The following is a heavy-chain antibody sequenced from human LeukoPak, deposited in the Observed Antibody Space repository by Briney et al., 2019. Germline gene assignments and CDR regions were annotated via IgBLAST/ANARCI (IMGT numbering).Heavy chain of an antibody. CDR3: ARHGYGNVGNWFDP. D-gene: IGHD3-22*01. CDR1: GGSFSGYY. V-gene: IGHV4-34*01. Sequence: SETLSLTCVVYGGSFSGYYWSWIRQPPGKGLEWIGEINHGGSTNYNPSLKSRVIISVDTSKNQFSLKRFSVTAADTAVYYCARHGYGNVGNWFDPWGQGTLVTVSS. CDR2: INHGGST. J-gene: IGHJ5*02.